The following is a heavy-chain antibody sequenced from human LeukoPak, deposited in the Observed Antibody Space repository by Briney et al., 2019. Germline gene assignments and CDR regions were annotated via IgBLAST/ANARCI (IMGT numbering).Heavy chain of an antibody. Sequence: SETLSLTCTVSGGSISGNSYYWGWIRQPPGKGLEWIGSTYDRGSTYYNPSLKSRVTISIDTSKNQFSLKLSSVTAADTAVYYCASIGGYDFWGQGTLVTVSS. D-gene: IGHD3-3*01. V-gene: IGHV4-39*07. J-gene: IGHJ4*02. CDR3: ASIGGYDF. CDR2: TYDRGST. CDR1: GGSISGNSYY.